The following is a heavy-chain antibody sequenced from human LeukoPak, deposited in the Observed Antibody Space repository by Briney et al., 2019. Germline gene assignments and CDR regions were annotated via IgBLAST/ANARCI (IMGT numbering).Heavy chain of an antibody. CDR2: IDERGRNA. CDR1: GFTFSNHW. Sequence: GGSLRLSCAASGFTFSNHWMHWVRQAPGKGLVWVSRIDERGRNAMYADSVKGRFTISRDNAKNTVNLQMSSLRGEDTGVYYCVRDEALWRLDYWGQGTLVTVSS. J-gene: IGHJ4*02. CDR3: VRDEALWRLDY. V-gene: IGHV3-74*03. D-gene: IGHD2-21*01.